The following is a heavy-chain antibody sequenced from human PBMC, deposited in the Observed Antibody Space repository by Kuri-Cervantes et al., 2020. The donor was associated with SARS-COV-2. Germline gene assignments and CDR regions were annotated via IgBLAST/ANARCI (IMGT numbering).Heavy chain of an antibody. D-gene: IGHD2-15*01. CDR3: ARDPGGDLLLQYYYGMDV. V-gene: IGHV3-33*01. CDR2: IWYDGSNK. J-gene: IGHJ6*02. Sequence: LSLTCAASGFTFSSYGMHWVRQAPGKGLEWVAAIWYDGSNKYYADSVKGRFTISRDNSKNTLYLQMNSLRAEDTAVYYCARDPGGDLLLQYYYGMDVWGQGTTVTVSS. CDR1: GFTFSSYG.